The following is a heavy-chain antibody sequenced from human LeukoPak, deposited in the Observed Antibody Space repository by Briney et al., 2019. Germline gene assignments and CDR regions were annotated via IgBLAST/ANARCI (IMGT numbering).Heavy chain of an antibody. Sequence: PGGSLRLSCAASGFTVSSNYMSWVRQAPGKGLEWVAFIRYDGSNKYYADSVKGRFTISRDNSKNTLYLQMNSLRAEDTAVYYCAKDSSRYCSSTSCPFYFQHWGQGTLVTVSS. CDR1: GFTVSSNY. J-gene: IGHJ1*01. CDR2: IRYDGSNK. V-gene: IGHV3-30*02. D-gene: IGHD2-2*01. CDR3: AKDSSRYCSSTSCPFYFQH.